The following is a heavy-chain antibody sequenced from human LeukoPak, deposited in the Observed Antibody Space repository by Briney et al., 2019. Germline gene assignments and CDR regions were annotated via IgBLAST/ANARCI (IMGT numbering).Heavy chain of an antibody. CDR2: INPSGGST. D-gene: IGHD3-22*01. J-gene: IGHJ4*02. Sequence: ASVKVSCKVSGYTFTDYYMHWVQQAPGKGLEWMGIINPSGGSTSYAQKFQGRVTMTRDTSTSTVYMELSSLRSEDTAVYYCARSTGSSGYYYDYWGQGTLVTVSS. V-gene: IGHV1-46*03. CDR3: ARSTGSSGYYYDY. CDR1: GYTFTDYY.